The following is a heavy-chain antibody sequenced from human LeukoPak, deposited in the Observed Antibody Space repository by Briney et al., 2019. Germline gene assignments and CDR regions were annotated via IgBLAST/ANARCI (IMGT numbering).Heavy chain of an antibody. CDR1: GITFSSYG. V-gene: IGHV3-23*01. CDR2: ISSTGGTT. Sequence: GESLKISCAASGITFSSYGMSWVRQAPGKGLEWVSSISSTGGTTYYADSVKGRFTISRDNSKNTLYLQMNSLRAEDTAIYYCAKNGDRGAYCTGGTCYPYFYYYMDVWGKGTTVTISS. CDR3: AKNGDRGAYCTGGTCYPYFYYYMDV. J-gene: IGHJ6*03. D-gene: IGHD2-15*01.